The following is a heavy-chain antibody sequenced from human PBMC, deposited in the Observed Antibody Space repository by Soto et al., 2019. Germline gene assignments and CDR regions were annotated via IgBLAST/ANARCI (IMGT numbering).Heavy chain of an antibody. V-gene: IGHV1-18*01. CDR2: ISAYNGNT. CDR1: GYTFASYG. Sequence: AAVKVSCKASGYTFASYGSRWVRQAPGKGLEWMGWISAYNGNTNYAQKLQGRVSMITDTSTSTAYMELRSLRSDDTAVYYCSIAAAGYQDYWGQGTLLTVSS. D-gene: IGHD6-13*01. J-gene: IGHJ4*02. CDR3: SIAAAGYQDY.